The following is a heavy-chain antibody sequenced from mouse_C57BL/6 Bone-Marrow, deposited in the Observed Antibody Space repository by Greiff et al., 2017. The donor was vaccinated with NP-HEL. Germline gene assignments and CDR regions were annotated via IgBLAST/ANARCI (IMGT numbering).Heavy chain of an antibody. CDR3: ARSLRPYYYAMDY. V-gene: IGHV1-61*01. Sequence: VQRQKNGAELVRPGSSVKLSCKASGYTFTSYWMDWVKQRPGQGLEWIGNIYPSDSETHYNQKFKDKATLTVDKSSSTAYMQLSSLTSEDSAVYYCARSLRPYYYAMDYWGQGTSVTVSS. CDR1: GYTFTSYW. CDR2: IYPSDSET. J-gene: IGHJ4*01. D-gene: IGHD3-2*02.